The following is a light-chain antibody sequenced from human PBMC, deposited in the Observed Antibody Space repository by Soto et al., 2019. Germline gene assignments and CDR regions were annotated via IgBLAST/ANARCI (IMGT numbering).Light chain of an antibody. J-gene: IGLJ2*01. CDR1: AIGSKS. Sequence: SYELTQAPSVSVAPGKTATIICGGNAIGSKSVHWYQQKPGQAPGLVMYYDSDRPSGIPGRFSGSNSGNTATLTISSVGAGDEAAYYCQVWDGATEHVVFGGGTKLTVL. CDR3: QVWDGATEHVV. CDR2: YDS. V-gene: IGLV3-21*04.